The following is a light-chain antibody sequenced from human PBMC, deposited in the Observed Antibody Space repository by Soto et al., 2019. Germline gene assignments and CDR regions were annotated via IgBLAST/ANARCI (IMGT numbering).Light chain of an antibody. CDR1: QSISNW. Sequence: DIQMTQSPSTLSASVGDRVSITCRASQSISNWLAWYQQKPGKAPKFLIYDASSLESGVPSRSSGSGSGTDFTLTISSLQPDDFATYYCQQYNNNPWTFGQGTKVDIK. J-gene: IGKJ1*01. CDR3: QQYNNNPWT. CDR2: DAS. V-gene: IGKV1-5*01.